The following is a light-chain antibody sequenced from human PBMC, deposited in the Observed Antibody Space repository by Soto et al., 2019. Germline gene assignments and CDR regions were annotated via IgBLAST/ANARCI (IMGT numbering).Light chain of an antibody. Sequence: LLTQSPGTLSLSPGERATLSCRASQSVSSSYLAWYQQKPGQAPRLLIYGASSRATGIPDRFSGSGSGTDFTLTISRLEPEDFAVYYCRQYGSSSWTFGPGTKV. CDR2: GAS. V-gene: IGKV3-20*01. J-gene: IGKJ1*01. CDR1: QSVSSSY. CDR3: RQYGSSSWT.